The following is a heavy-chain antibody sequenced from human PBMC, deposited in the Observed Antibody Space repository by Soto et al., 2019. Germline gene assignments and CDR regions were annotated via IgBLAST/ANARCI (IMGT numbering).Heavy chain of an antibody. CDR1: GGSVSSGGYY. V-gene: IGHV4-31*03. J-gene: IGHJ5*02. Sequence: SETLSLTCTVSGGSVSSGGYYCTWIRQHPGKCLEWIGYIHYSVSTHYNPSLKSRVSISVDTSKNQFSLNLSSVTAADTAVYYCLRGLVARYNWFDTWGQGTLVTVSS. CDR3: LRGLVARYNWFDT. CDR2: IHYSVST. D-gene: IGHD1-20*01.